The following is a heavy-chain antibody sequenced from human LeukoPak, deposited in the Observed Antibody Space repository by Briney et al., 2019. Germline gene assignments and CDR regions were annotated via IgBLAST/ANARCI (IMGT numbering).Heavy chain of an antibody. D-gene: IGHD6-19*01. V-gene: IGHV3-23*01. CDR2: ISGSGGST. CDR3: ARGYSSGWYVRNAGTIFDY. CDR1: GFTFSSYA. Sequence: GGSLRLSCAASGFTFSSYAMSWVRQAPGKGLEWVSAISGSGGSTYYADSVKGRFTISRDNSKNTLYLQMNSLRAEDTAVYYCARGYSSGWYVRNAGTIFDYWGQGTLVTVSS. J-gene: IGHJ4*02.